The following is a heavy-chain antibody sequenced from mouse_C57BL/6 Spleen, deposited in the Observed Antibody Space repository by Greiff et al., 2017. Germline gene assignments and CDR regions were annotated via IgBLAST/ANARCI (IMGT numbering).Heavy chain of an antibody. V-gene: IGHV1-53*01. D-gene: IGHD2-5*01. J-gene: IGHJ4*01. CDR1: GYTFTSYW. Sequence: QVQLQQSGTELVKPGASVKLSCKASGYTFTSYWMHWVKQRPGQGLEWIGNINPSNGGTNYNEKFKSKATLTVDKSSSTAYMQLSSLTSEDSAVYYCARSDVTTIVTRYYAMDYWGQGTSVTVSS. CDR2: INPSNGGT. CDR3: ARSDVTTIVTRYYAMDY.